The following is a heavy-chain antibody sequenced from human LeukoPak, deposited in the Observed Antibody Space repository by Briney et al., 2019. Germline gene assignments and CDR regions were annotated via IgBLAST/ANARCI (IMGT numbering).Heavy chain of an antibody. CDR2: IYYSGST. Sequence: SETLSLTCTVSGGSISSSSYYWGWIRQPPGKGLEWIGSIYYSGSTYYNPSLKSRVTISVDTSKNQFSLKLSSVTAADTAVYYCARGDTAMVGESYYMDVWGKGTTVTVSS. CDR1: GGSISSSSYY. CDR3: ARGDTAMVGESYYMDV. J-gene: IGHJ6*03. D-gene: IGHD5-18*01. V-gene: IGHV4-39*07.